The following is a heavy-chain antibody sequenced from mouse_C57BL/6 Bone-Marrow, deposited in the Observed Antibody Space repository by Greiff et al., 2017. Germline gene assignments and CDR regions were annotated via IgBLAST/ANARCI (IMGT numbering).Heavy chain of an antibody. J-gene: IGHJ4*01. D-gene: IGHD2-2*01. CDR2: IWSGGST. CDR3: ARRTTTMVTPYYAMDY. V-gene: IGHV2-2*01. Sequence: QVQLKESGPGLVQPSQSLSITCTVSGFSLTSYGVHWVRQSPGKGLEWLGVIWSGGSTDYNAAFISRLSISKDNSKSQVFFKMNSLRADDTAIYDCARRTTTMVTPYYAMDYWGQGTSVTVSS. CDR1: GFSLTSYG.